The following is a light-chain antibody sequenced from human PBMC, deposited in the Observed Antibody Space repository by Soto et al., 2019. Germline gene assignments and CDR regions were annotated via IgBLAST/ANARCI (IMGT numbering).Light chain of an antibody. CDR2: DTS. CDR3: QQYGTSEII. Sequence: IVLTQSPGTLSLSPGERATLSCRASQTLSNSFIAWYQQKPGQAPRILIYDTSSRATGVPDRYSASGSGTDFNLTISRLETEDFAVFLCQQYGTSEIIFGQGTRLEIK. V-gene: IGKV3-20*01. CDR1: QTLSNSF. J-gene: IGKJ5*01.